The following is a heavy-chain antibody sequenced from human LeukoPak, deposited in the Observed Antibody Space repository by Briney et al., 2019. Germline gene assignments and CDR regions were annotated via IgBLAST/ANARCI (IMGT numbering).Heavy chain of an antibody. V-gene: IGHV3-73*01. CDR3: SRLEDSSPIEVALNI. J-gene: IGHJ3*02. Sequence: GGSLELSCAASGFTFSGSVMHWVRQAAGKGLEWVGRIRSKRNNYATAYAASVKGRFTISRDDSKNTVYLHMGSLKTEDTALYYCSRLEDSSPIEVALNIWGQGTVVTVSS. CDR1: GFTFSGSV. CDR2: IRSKRNNYAT. D-gene: IGHD6-13*01.